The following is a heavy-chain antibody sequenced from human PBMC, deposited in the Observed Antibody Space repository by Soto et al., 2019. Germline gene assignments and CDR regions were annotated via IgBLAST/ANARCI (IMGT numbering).Heavy chain of an antibody. CDR2: IIPIFGTA. Sequence: SVKVSCKASGGTFSSYAISWVRQAPGQGLEWMGGIIPIFGTANYAQKFQGRVTITADESTSTAYMELSSLRSEDTAVYYCTDYKQRLVLIDYWGQGTLVTVSS. V-gene: IGHV1-69*13. CDR3: TDYKQRLVLIDY. CDR1: GGTFSSYA. J-gene: IGHJ4*02. D-gene: IGHD6-13*01.